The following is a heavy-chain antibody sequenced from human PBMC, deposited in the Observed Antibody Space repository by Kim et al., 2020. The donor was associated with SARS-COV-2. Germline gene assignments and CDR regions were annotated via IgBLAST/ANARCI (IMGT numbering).Heavy chain of an antibody. D-gene: IGHD3-10*01. CDR3: ARYYYGSGRPRGMDV. J-gene: IGHJ6*02. Sequence: SETLSLTCAVYGGSFSGYYWSWIRQPPGKGLEWIGEINHSGSTNYNPSLKSRVTISVDTSKNQFSLKLSSVTAADTAVYYCARYYYGSGRPRGMDVWGQGTTVTVSS. CDR2: INHSGST. CDR1: GGSFSGYY. V-gene: IGHV4-34*01.